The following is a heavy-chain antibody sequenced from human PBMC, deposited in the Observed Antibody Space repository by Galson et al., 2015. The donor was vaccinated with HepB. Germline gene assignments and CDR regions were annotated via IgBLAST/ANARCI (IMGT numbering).Heavy chain of an antibody. CDR1: GFTLTTYA. D-gene: IGHD6-19*01. Sequence: SLRLSCAASGFTLTTYAMNWVRQAPGKGLEWVSAISGSGGSTYYADSVKGRFTISRDNSKNTLYLQMNSLRAEDTAVYYCAKARRQWLAPYYFDYWGQGTLVTVSS. CDR2: ISGSGGST. CDR3: AKARRQWLAPYYFDY. J-gene: IGHJ4*02. V-gene: IGHV3-23*01.